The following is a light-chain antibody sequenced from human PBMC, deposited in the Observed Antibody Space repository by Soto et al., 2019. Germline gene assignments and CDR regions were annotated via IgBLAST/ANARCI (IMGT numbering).Light chain of an antibody. J-gene: IGKJ1*01. CDR1: QSVGSN. Sequence: EIVMTQSPATLSVSPGERATLSCRASQSVGSNLAWYQQKPGQAPRLLIYGASIRATGFPARFSGSGSGTEFALSISSLQSEDSAVYYCQQYYSWWTFGQGTKVEIK. CDR3: QQYYSWWT. V-gene: IGKV3-15*01. CDR2: GAS.